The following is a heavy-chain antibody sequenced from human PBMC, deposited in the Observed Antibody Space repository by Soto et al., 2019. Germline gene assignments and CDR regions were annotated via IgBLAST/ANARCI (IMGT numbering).Heavy chain of an antibody. V-gene: IGHV3-30*09. CDR3: AREVEYTSAFGISSSFDY. Sequence: GGSLRLSCAASGFTLSSYAIHWVRQAPGKGLEWVTVISKGGSNLYFADSVKGRFAISRDNSKNTLYLQMNSLRSEDTAVYYCAREVEYTSAFGISSSFDYWGQGTLVTVSS. CDR1: GFTLSSYA. CDR2: ISKGGSNL. J-gene: IGHJ4*02. D-gene: IGHD6-19*01.